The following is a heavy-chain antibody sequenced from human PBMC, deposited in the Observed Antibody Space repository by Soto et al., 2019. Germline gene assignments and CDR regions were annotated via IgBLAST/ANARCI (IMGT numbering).Heavy chain of an antibody. V-gene: IGHV4-59*01. J-gene: IGHJ4*02. CDR2: IYDSGSP. CDR1: GGSISVYY. D-gene: IGHD3-9*01. Sequence: SETLSLTCTISGGSISVYYWSWIRQSPGQGLEWIGYIYDSGSPYYNPSLKTRVTISADTSKNQISLKLTSATAADTAVYFCARGVGSSPPRYWGRGTLVTVS. CDR3: ARGVGSSPPRY.